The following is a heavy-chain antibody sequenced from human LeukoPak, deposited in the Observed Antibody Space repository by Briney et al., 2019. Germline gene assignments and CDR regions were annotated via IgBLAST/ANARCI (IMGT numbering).Heavy chain of an antibody. J-gene: IGHJ6*02. CDR1: GTSISSGAYS. CDR2: IYYSGNT. CDR3: ARGMLWFGELLSGMDV. Sequence: TQTLSLTCTVSGTSISSGAYSWSWVRQHPGKGLEWIAYIYYSGNTYYNPSLKSRVTISVDTSKNQFSLKLSSVTAADTAVYYCARGMLWFGELLSGMDVWGQGTTVTVSS. V-gene: IGHV4-30-4*08. D-gene: IGHD3-10*01.